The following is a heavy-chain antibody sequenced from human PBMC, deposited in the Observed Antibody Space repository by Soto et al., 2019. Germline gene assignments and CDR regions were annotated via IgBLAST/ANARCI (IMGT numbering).Heavy chain of an antibody. D-gene: IGHD2-15*01. CDR1: GFTFSAYD. CDR2: IGAADDP. J-gene: IGHJ6*02. V-gene: IGHV3-13*05. Sequence: PVGSLRLSCAASGFTFSAYDMHWVRQTTGKGLEWVSAIGAADDPYYLGSVKGRFTISRENAKNSLYLQMNSLRAEDTAVYYCARAYSGRLPRRADCYFAMDVWGQGTTVTVSS. CDR3: ARAYSGRLPRRADCYFAMDV.